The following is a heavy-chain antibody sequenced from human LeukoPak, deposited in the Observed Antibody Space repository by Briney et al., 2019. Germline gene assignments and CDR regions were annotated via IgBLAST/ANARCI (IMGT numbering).Heavy chain of an antibody. D-gene: IGHD2-15*01. V-gene: IGHV4-38-2*02. J-gene: IGHJ6*03. CDR3: ARTYRGFNYYYMDV. CDR2: IYHSGNT. CDR1: GYSISSGYY. Sequence: SETLSLTCSVSGYSISSGYYWGWIRQPPGKGLEWIGSIYHSGNTDYNPSLKSRVTISVDTSKNQFSLKLSSVTAADTAVYYCARTYRGFNYYYMDVWGKGTTVTVSS.